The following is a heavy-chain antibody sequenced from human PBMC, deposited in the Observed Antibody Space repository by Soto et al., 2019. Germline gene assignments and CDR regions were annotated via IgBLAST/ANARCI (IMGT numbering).Heavy chain of an antibody. J-gene: IGHJ4*02. CDR2: IYYAGST. D-gene: IGHD2-15*01. Sequence: PSETLSLTCTVSGGSISSSSYFWDWTRQPPGKGLEWIGSIYYAGSTYYNPSLKSRVTISVDTSENQFSLKLNSVTAADTAVYYCARKKFCSGGNCYSDYWGQGALVTVSS. CDR3: ARKKFCSGGNCYSDY. CDR1: GGSISSSSYF. V-gene: IGHV4-39*01.